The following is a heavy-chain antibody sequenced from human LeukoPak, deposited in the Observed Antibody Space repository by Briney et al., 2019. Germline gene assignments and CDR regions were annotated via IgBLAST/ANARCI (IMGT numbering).Heavy chain of an antibody. CDR3: ATYCSGACCYSGMDV. Sequence: PGGSLRLSCAASGITFSSYATTWVRQAPGKGLEWVSIINGGRTYYADSVKGRFTISRDNSKNTLFLQMNSLRGEDTAVYYCATYCSGACCYSGMDVWGQGTTVTVYS. CDR2: INGGRT. J-gene: IGHJ6*02. D-gene: IGHD2-15*01. CDR1: GITFSSYA. V-gene: IGHV3-23*01.